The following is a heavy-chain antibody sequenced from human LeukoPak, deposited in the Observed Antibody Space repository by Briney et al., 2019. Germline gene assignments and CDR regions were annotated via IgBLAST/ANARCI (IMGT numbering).Heavy chain of an antibody. V-gene: IGHV1-69*13. Sequence: SVKVSCKASGGTFSSYAISWVRQAPGQGLEWMGGIIPIFGTADYAQKFQGRVTITADESTSTAYMELSSLKSEDTAVYYCARDGVGATKRGAFDYWGQGTLVTVSS. CDR3: ARDGVGATKRGAFDY. CDR1: GGTFSSYA. D-gene: IGHD1-26*01. J-gene: IGHJ4*02. CDR2: IIPIFGTA.